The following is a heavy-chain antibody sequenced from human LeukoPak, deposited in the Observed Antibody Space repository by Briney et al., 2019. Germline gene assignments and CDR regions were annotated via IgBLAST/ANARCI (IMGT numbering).Heavy chain of an antibody. D-gene: IGHD3-10*01. V-gene: IGHV4-34*01. J-gene: IGHJ4*02. CDR3: ARHGSYCFDS. CDR1: GGSFSISY. Sequence: PSETLSLTCGVSGGSFSISYWSWIRQPPGKGLEWIGQIYHSGGASYNPSLRSRVTISIDTSKNQLSLRLSSVTAADTAVYYCARHGSYCFDSWGQGTLVTVSS. CDR2: IYHSGGA.